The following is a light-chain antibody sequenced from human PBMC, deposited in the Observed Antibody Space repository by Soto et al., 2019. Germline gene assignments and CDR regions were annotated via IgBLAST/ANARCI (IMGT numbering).Light chain of an antibody. Sequence: DIQMTQSPPTLSASVGDRVTITCRASQSIRNYLAWYQQMPGKVPKLLIYGAYNLQSGVPSRFSGSGSGTEFTLTISSLQPDDFATYFCQHHNSYSQTFGQGTKVEIK. V-gene: IGKV1-5*01. CDR1: QSIRNY. J-gene: IGKJ1*01. CDR2: GAY. CDR3: QHHNSYSQT.